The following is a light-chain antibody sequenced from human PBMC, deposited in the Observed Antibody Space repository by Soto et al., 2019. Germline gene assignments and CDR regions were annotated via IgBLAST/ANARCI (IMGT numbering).Light chain of an antibody. J-gene: IGLJ2*01. CDR2: GNS. V-gene: IGLV1-40*01. CDR3: QSYDSSLRVV. Sequence: QSVLTQPPSVSGAPGQRVTISCTGSSSNIGAGYDVHSYQQLPGTAPKLLIYGNSNRPSGVPDRFSGSKSGTSASLAITGLQAEDEADYYCQSYDSSLRVVFGGGTKLTVL. CDR1: SSNIGAGYD.